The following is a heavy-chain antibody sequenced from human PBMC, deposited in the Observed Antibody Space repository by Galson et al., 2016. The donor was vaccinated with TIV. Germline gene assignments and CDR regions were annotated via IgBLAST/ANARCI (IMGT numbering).Heavy chain of an antibody. CDR2: MNPNSGNT. D-gene: IGHD4-17*01. CDR1: GYSFSTYD. CDR3: ARSGDYGDY. J-gene: IGHJ4*02. Sequence: SVKVSCKASGYSFSTYDINWVRQAPGQGLEWMGWMNPNSGNTGYSQKFRGRVTMTRITSERTAYMELSSLTSEDTAVYYCARSGDYGDYWGQGTLVTVSS. V-gene: IGHV1-8*01.